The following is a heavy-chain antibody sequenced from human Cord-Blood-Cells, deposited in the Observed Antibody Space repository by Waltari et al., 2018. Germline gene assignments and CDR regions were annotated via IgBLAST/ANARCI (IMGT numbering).Heavy chain of an antibody. CDR2: VDPEDGET. CDR3: ATDSRIVGAIARYNWFDP. D-gene: IGHD1-26*01. V-gene: IGHV1-69-2*01. Sequence: EVQLVQSGAEVKKPGATVNISCKVSGYTFTDYYMHWVQQAPGKGLEWMGLVDPEDGETIYAEKFQGRVTITADTSTDTAYMELSSLRSEDTAVYYCATDSRIVGAIARYNWFDPWGQGTLVTVSS. CDR1: GYTFTDYY. J-gene: IGHJ5*02.